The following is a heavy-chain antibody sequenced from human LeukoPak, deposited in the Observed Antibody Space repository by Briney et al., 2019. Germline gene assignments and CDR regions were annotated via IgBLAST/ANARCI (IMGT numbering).Heavy chain of an antibody. D-gene: IGHD5-18*01. CDR3: AKVILVDTAMVTVTYYYYMDV. J-gene: IGHJ6*03. CDR1: GFTFSSYG. V-gene: IGHV3-30*02. CDR2: IRYDGSNK. Sequence: GGSLRRSCAASGFTFSSYGMHWVRQAPGQGLVWVAFIRYDGSNKYYADSVKGRFTISSDICKNTLYLQMNSLRAEDTAVYYCAKVILVDTAMVTVTYYYYMDVWGKGTTVTVSS.